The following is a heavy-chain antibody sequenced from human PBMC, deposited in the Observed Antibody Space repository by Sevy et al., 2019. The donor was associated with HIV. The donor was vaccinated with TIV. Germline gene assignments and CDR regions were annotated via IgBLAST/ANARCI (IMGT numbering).Heavy chain of an antibody. CDR3: TRVGSLWYFDL. Sequence: GGSLRLSCAASGFTFSDHYMDWVRQAPGKGLEWVGRVRKKVKSYTTEYAASVKDRFTISRDDSQNSLYLQMNSLKTEDTAVYYCTRVGSLWYFDLWGRGTLVTVSS. J-gene: IGHJ2*01. CDR1: GFTFSDHY. D-gene: IGHD3-10*01. CDR2: VRKKVKSYTT. V-gene: IGHV3-72*01.